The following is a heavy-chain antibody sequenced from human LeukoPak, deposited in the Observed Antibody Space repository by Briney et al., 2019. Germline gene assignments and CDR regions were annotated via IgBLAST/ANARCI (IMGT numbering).Heavy chain of an antibody. J-gene: IGHJ4*02. CDR1: GGSFSGYY. Sequence: PSETLSLTCAVYGGSFSGYYWSWIRQPPGKGLEWIGEINHSGSTNYSPSLKSRVTISVDTSKNQFSLKLSSVTAADTAVYYCARDVSYYFDYWGQGTLVTVSS. V-gene: IGHV4-34*01. CDR2: INHSGST. CDR3: ARDVSYYFDY.